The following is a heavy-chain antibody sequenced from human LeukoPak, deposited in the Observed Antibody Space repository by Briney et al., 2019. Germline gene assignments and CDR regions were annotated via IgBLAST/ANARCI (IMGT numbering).Heavy chain of an antibody. Sequence: PGGSLRLSCAASGFTVSSNYMSWVRQAPGKGLEWVSVIYGCGSTYYADSVKGRFTISRDNSKNTLYLQMNSLRAEDTAVYYCARDLARIPRRPKTTVTTRRGIDYWGQGTLVTVSP. CDR1: GFTVSSNY. D-gene: IGHD4-17*01. J-gene: IGHJ4*02. CDR3: ARDLARIPRRPKTTVTTRRGIDY. CDR2: IYGCGST. V-gene: IGHV3-66*03.